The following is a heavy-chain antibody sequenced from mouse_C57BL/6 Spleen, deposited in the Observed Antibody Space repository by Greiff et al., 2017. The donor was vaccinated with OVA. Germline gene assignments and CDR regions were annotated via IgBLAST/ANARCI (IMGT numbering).Heavy chain of an antibody. CDR2: IDPSDSET. D-gene: IGHD3-3*01. J-gene: IGHJ4*01. CDR3: ARWDSSPARDYYAMDY. CDR1: GYTFTSYW. V-gene: IGHV1-52*01. Sequence: QVQLQQPGAELVRPGSSVKLSCKASGYTFTSYWMHWVKQRPIQGLEWIGNIDPSDSETHYNQKFKDKATLTVDKSSSTAYMQLSSLTSEDSAVYYCARWDSSPARDYYAMDYWGQGTSVTVSS.